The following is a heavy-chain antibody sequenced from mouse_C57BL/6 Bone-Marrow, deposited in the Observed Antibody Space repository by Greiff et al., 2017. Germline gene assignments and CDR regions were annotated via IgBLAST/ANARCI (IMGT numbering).Heavy chain of an antibody. J-gene: IGHJ2*01. CDR1: GYTFTSYS. Sequence: QVQLQQSGAELVRPGASVKMSCKASGYTFTSYSMHWVKQTPRQGLEWIGAIYPGNGYTSYNQKFKGKATLTVDKSSSTAYMQLSSLTSEDSAVYFCARMGVVAFDYWGQGTTPTVSS. CDR2: IYPGNGYT. D-gene: IGHD1-1*01. CDR3: ARMGVVAFDY. V-gene: IGHV1-12*01.